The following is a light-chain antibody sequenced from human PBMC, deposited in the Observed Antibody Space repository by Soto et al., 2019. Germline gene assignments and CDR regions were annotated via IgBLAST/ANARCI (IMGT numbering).Light chain of an antibody. CDR1: SPNIGSNY. V-gene: IGLV1-47*01. CDR2: RNN. J-gene: IGLJ2*01. Sequence: QSVLTQPPSASGTPGQRVTVSCSGSSPNIGSNYVYWYQQLPGTAPKLLIYRNNQRPSGVPDRFSGSKSGTSASLAISGLRYEDEADYYCAAWDDSLSGPVFGGGTKLTVL. CDR3: AAWDDSLSGPV.